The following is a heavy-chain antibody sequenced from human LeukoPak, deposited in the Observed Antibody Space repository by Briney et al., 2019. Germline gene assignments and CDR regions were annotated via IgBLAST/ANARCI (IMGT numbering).Heavy chain of an antibody. CDR1: GGSITTHY. CDR3: ARGGLLDPFDP. J-gene: IGHJ5*02. Sequence: SETLSLTCSVSGGSITTHYWSWIRQPPGKGLEWIGYVHHTDSPNFNPSLKSRVTISLDTSKNQFSLKLTSVTAADAAVYYCARGGLLDPFDPWGLGTLVTVSS. CDR2: VHHTDSP. D-gene: IGHD1-1*01. V-gene: IGHV4-59*11.